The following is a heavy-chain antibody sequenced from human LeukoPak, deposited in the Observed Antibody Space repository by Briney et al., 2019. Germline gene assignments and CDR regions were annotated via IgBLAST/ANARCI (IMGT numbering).Heavy chain of an antibody. CDR3: ARDDYDDSTRGLDY. J-gene: IGHJ4*02. CDR2: IYATGNT. V-gene: IGHV4-4*07. CDR1: GVSVSSFY. Sequence: PSETLSLTCTVSGVSVSSFYWTWIRQPAGKGLEWIGRIYATGNTNFNPSLKSRVTMSIDTSKNQFSLKLSSVTAADTAVYYCARDDYDDSTRGLDYWGQGTLVTVSS. D-gene: IGHD4-17*01.